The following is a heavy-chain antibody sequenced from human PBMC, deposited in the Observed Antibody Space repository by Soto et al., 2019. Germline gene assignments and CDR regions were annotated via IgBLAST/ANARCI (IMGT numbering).Heavy chain of an antibody. CDR3: VKGSDVARQELDY. CDR1: GFTFSNFG. D-gene: IGHD3-3*01. V-gene: IGHV3-30*18. Sequence: QVQLVESGGGVVQPGRSLRLSCAASGFTFSNFGMHWVRQAPGKGLEWVAAISADGSDKYFSGSVKGRFTISRDNSKNTLFLQMNSLRLEDTAEYYCVKGSDVARQELDYWGQGTLVTVSS. J-gene: IGHJ4*02. CDR2: ISADGSDK.